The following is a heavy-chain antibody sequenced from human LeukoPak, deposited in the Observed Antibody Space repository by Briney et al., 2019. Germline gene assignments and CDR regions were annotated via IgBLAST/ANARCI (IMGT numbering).Heavy chain of an antibody. V-gene: IGHV3-7*01. CDR1: GFTFSSYW. CDR3: ARADYYDSSGGSYYYYGMDV. CDR2: IKQDGSEK. Sequence: PGGSLRLSCAASGFTFSSYWMSWVRQAPGKGLEWVANIKQDGSEKYYVDSMKGRFTISRDNAKNSLYLQMNSLRAEDTAVYYCARADYYDSSGGSYYYYGMDVWGQGTTVTVSS. J-gene: IGHJ6*02. D-gene: IGHD3-22*01.